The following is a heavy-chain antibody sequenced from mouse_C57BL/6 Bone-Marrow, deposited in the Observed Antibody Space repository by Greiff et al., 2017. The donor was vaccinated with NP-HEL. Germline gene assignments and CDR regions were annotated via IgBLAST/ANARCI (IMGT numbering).Heavy chain of an antibody. D-gene: IGHD1-1*01. CDR3: TVVATEYFDV. Sequence: EVQRVESGGGLVQPGGSMKLSCAASGFTFSDAWMDWVRQSPEKGLEWVAEIRNKANNHATYYAESVKGRFTISRDDSKSSVYLQMNSLRAEDTGIYYCTVVATEYFDVWGTGTTVTVSS. V-gene: IGHV6-6*01. CDR2: IRNKANNHAT. J-gene: IGHJ1*03. CDR1: GFTFSDAW.